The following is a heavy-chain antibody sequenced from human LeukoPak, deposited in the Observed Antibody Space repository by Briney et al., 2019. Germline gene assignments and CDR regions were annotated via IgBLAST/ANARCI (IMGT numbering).Heavy chain of an antibody. CDR1: GFTFSSYG. D-gene: IGHD3-9*01. V-gene: IGHV3-30*18. CDR2: ISYDGSNK. J-gene: IGHJ4*02. Sequence: GGSLRLSCAASGFTFSSYGMHWVRQAPGKGLEWVAVISYDGSNKYYADSVKGRFTISRDNSKNTLYLQMNSLRAEDTAVYYCAKESPYYNILTGYYSGTLDYWGQGTLVTVSS. CDR3: AKESPYYNILTGYYSGTLDY.